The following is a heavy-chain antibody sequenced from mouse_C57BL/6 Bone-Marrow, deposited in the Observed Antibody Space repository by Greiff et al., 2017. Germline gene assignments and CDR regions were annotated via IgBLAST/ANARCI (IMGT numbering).Heavy chain of an antibody. D-gene: IGHD2-4*01. Sequence: QVQLKESGPELVKPGASVKISCKASGYSFTSYYIHWVKQRPGQGLEWIGWIYPGSGNTKYNEKFKGKATLTADTSSSTAHMQLSSLTSEDSAVYYCARRDDYAWFAYWGQGTLVTVSA. CDR1: GYSFTSYY. J-gene: IGHJ3*01. CDR3: ARRDDYAWFAY. CDR2: IYPGSGNT. V-gene: IGHV1-66*01.